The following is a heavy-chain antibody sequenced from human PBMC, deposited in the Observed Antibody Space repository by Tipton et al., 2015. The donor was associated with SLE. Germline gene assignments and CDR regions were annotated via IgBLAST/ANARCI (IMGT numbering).Heavy chain of an antibody. CDR3: ARGTLAATSRFAY. J-gene: IGHJ4*02. CDR2: IFPGDSDT. V-gene: IGHV5-51*01. Sequence: VQLVQSGAEVKKAGESLKISCKGSGYSFTSYWIGWVRQMPGKGLEWMGTIFPGDSDTRYSPSFEGHVIISADKSSSTAHLQWSIRKTSDTAMYYCARGTLAATSRFAYWGQGTLVTVSS. CDR1: GYSFTSYW. D-gene: IGHD5-12*01.